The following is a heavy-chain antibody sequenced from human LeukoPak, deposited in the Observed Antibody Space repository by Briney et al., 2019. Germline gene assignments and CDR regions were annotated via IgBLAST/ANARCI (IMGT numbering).Heavy chain of an antibody. Sequence: GGSLRLSCAPSGFTFISNWRSWVRQAPGKGREGWANIKQDGSEKYYVDSVKGRFTISRDNAKNSLYLQMNSLRAEDTAVYYCARDPVAGTTTFDYWGQGTLVTVSS. CDR3: ARDPVAGTTTFDY. D-gene: IGHD1-7*01. CDR2: IKQDGSEK. CDR1: GFTFISNW. V-gene: IGHV3-7*01. J-gene: IGHJ4*02.